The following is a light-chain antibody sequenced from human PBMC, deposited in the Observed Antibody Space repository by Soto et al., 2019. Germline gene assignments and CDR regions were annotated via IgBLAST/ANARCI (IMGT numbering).Light chain of an antibody. J-gene: IGLJ2*01. V-gene: IGLV2-14*01. CDR3: SSYTSSNTLHVL. Sequence: QSALTQPASVSGSPGQSITISCTGTSSDVGGYNYVSWYQQHPGKAPKLMIYDVSNRPSGVSNRFSGSKSGNTASLTTSGLQAEDEADYYCSSYTSSNTLHVLFGGGTKLTVL. CDR2: DVS. CDR1: SSDVGGYNY.